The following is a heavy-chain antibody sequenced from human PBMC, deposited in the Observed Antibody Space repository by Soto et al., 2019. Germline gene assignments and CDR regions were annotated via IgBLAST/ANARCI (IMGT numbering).Heavy chain of an antibody. CDR3: ARDSSTHYYDSSGYYYKLLDY. D-gene: IGHD3-22*01. V-gene: IGHV1-69*06. CDR1: GGTFSSYA. J-gene: IGHJ4*02. Sequence: SVKVSCKASGGTFSSYAISWVRQAPGQGLEWMGGIIPIFGTANYAQKFQGRVTITADKSTSTAYMELSSLRSEDTAVYYCARDSSTHYYDSSGYYYKLLDYWGQGTLVTVSS. CDR2: IIPIFGTA.